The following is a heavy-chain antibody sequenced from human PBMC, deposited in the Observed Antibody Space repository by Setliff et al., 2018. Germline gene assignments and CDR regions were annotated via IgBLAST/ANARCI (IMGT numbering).Heavy chain of an antibody. J-gene: IGHJ3*02. CDR1: GYTLTELS. Sequence: GASVKVSCKVSGYTLTELSRHWVRQAPGKGLEWMGGFDPEDGETIYAQKFQGRVTMTRDTSTSTVYMELSSLRSEDTAVYYCARNTPQHDLSVFDIWGQGTMVTVSS. CDR2: FDPEDGET. V-gene: IGHV1-24*01. D-gene: IGHD2-21*02. CDR3: ARNTPQHDLSVFDI.